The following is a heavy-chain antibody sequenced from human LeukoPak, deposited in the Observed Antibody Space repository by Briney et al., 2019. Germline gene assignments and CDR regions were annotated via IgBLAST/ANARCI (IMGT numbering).Heavy chain of an antibody. V-gene: IGHV1-69*01. CDR1: GGTFSSYA. CDR3: AKDPDDTLTGVPRGFDP. CDR2: IIPIFGTA. D-gene: IGHD3-9*01. Sequence: SVKVSCKASGGTFSSYAISWVRQAPGQGLEWMGRIIPIFGTANYAQKFQGRVTITADESTSTAYMELSSLRAEDTAVYYCAKDPDDTLTGVPRGFDPWGQGTLVTVSS. J-gene: IGHJ5*02.